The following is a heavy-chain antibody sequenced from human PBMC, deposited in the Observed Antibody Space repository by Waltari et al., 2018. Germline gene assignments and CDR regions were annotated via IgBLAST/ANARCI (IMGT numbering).Heavy chain of an antibody. J-gene: IGHJ3*02. V-gene: IGHV1-3*01. D-gene: IGHD3-22*01. CDR3: ARGGEDEGSGYYDAFDI. Sequence: QVQLVQSGAEVKKPGASVKVSCKASGYTFTSYAMHWVRQAPGQRLEWMGWINAGNGNTKYSQKCQGRVTITRDTSAGTAYMELSSLRSEDTAVYYCARGGEDEGSGYYDAFDIWGQGTMVTVSS. CDR1: GYTFTSYA. CDR2: INAGNGNT.